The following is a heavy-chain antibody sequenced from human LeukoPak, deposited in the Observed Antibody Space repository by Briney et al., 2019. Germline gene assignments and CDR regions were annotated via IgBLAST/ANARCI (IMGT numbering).Heavy chain of an antibody. J-gene: IGHJ5*02. CDR3: ARVGGSYGSNWFDP. D-gene: IGHD1-26*01. V-gene: IGHV4-4*07. Sequence: SETLSLTCTVSGGSISSYYWSWIRQPAGKGLEWIGRIYTSGSTNYNPSLKSRVTMSVDTSKNQFSLKLSSMTAADTAVYYRARVGGSYGSNWFDPWGQGTLVTVSS. CDR2: IYTSGST. CDR1: GGSISSYY.